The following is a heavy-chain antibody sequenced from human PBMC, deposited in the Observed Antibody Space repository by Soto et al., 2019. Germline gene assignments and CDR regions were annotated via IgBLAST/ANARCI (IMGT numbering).Heavy chain of an antibody. CDR2: ISSSSSTI. V-gene: IGHV3-48*01. J-gene: IGHJ6*03. Sequence: GGSLRLSCAASGFTFSSYSMNWVRQAPGKGLERVSYISSSSSTIYYADSVKGRFTISRDNAKNSLYLQMNSLRAEDTAVYYCARDRYYDFWSGDRYYMDVWGKGTTVTVSS. CDR1: GFTFSSYS. CDR3: ARDRYYDFWSGDRYYMDV. D-gene: IGHD3-3*01.